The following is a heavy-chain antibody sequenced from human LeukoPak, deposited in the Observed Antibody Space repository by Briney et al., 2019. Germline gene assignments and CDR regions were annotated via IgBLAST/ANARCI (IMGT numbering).Heavy chain of an antibody. D-gene: IGHD2-15*01. Sequence: SETLSLTCAVSNGSFSAYYWSWIRQSPGKGLQWIGEISHSGSTNYNPSLKLRVSISSDTSKNQFSLRLSSVSAADTAVYFCARRYCSGGSCYMRGYYGMDVWATGTTVIVSS. V-gene: IGHV4-34*01. J-gene: IGHJ6*04. CDR3: ARRYCSGGSCYMRGYYGMDV. CDR2: ISHSGST. CDR1: NGSFSAYY.